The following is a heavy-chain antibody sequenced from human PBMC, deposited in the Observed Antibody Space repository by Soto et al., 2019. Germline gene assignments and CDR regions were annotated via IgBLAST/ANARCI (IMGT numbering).Heavy chain of an antibody. CDR3: ATRPPQIVVTLLPFPS. CDR1: GDSGNSATYY. CDR2: IYYSGTT. Sequence: SETLSLTCTVSGDSGNSATYYWSWIRQPPGKGLEWIGYIYYSGTTKYNPSLKSRVTISVDKPNNQFSLKLTSMTGADTAVYYCATRPPQIVVTLLPFPSWGQGTPVTVSS. V-gene: IGHV4-61*01. D-gene: IGHD2-15*01. J-gene: IGHJ5*02.